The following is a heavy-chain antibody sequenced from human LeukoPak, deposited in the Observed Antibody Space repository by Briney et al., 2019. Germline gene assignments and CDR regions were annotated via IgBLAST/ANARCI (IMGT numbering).Heavy chain of an antibody. D-gene: IGHD6-19*01. Sequence: GGSLRLSCAASGFTFSSCWMHWVRQDPGKGLVWVSRINSDGYSTNYADSVKGRFTISRDNGKNTLYLQMNSLRVEDTAVYYCTRAGSGWYNSFDYWGQGTLVTVSS. CDR2: INSDGYST. J-gene: IGHJ4*02. CDR3: TRAGSGWYNSFDY. CDR1: GFTFSSCW. V-gene: IGHV3-74*01.